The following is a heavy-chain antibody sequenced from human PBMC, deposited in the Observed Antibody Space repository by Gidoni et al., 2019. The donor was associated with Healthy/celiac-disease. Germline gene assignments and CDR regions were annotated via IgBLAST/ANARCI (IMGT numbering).Heavy chain of an antibody. Sequence: QVQLVESGGGVVQPGRSLGLSCAASGFTFRSYAMHWVRQAPGKGLEWVAVISYDGSNKYYADSVKGRFTISRDNSKNTLHLQMNSLRAEDTAVYYCARARGGQWLAPFDYWGQGTLVTVSS. D-gene: IGHD6-19*01. V-gene: IGHV3-30-3*01. CDR3: ARARGGQWLAPFDY. CDR1: GFTFRSYA. CDR2: ISYDGSNK. J-gene: IGHJ4*02.